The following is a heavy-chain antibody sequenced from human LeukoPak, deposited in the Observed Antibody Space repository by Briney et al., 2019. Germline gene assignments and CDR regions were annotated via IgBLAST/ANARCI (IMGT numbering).Heavy chain of an antibody. Sequence: GGSLRLSCAASGFTFSSYGMHWVRQAPGKGLEWVSAISGSGGSTYYADSVKGRFTISRDNSKNTLYLQMNSLRAEDTAVYYCAKDPEDDFWSGYSDWGQGTLVTVSS. CDR3: AKDPEDDFWSGYSD. D-gene: IGHD3-3*01. J-gene: IGHJ4*02. CDR2: ISGSGGST. V-gene: IGHV3-23*01. CDR1: GFTFSSYG.